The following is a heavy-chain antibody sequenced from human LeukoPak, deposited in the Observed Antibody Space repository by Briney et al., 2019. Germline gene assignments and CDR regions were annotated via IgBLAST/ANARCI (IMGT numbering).Heavy chain of an antibody. V-gene: IGHV1-69*13. J-gene: IGHJ4*02. CDR1: GYTLTELS. CDR3: ARDHGSGSYYARWYFDY. D-gene: IGHD3-10*01. CDR2: IIPIFGTA. Sequence: GASVKVSCKVSGYTLTELSMHWVRQAPGQGLEWMGGIIPIFGTANYAQKFQGRVTITADESTSTAYMGLSSLRSEDTAVYYCARDHGSGSYYARWYFDYWGQGTLVTVSS.